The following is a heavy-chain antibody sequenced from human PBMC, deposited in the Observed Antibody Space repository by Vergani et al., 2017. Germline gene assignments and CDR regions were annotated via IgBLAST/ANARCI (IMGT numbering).Heavy chain of an antibody. CDR3: ARDFGGDYYDSSGYLPAKYGMDV. CDR2: IIPIFGTA. Sequence: QVQLVQSGAEVKKPGSSVKVSCKASGGTFSSYAISWVRQAPGQGLEWMGGIIPIFGTANYAQKFQGRVTITADESTSTAYMELSSLRSEDTAVYYCARDFGGDYYDSSGYLPAKYGMDVWGQGTTVTVSS. CDR1: GGTFSSYA. J-gene: IGHJ6*02. D-gene: IGHD3-22*01. V-gene: IGHV1-69*01.